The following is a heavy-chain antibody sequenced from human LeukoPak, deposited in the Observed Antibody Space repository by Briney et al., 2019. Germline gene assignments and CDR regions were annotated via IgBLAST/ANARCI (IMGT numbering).Heavy chain of an antibody. D-gene: IGHD4-23*01. CDR3: ARMEMRRGNSPGHRFDY. Sequence: ASVKVSCKASGYTFTSYHMHWVRQAPGQGLEWMGRINPSGGSTSQAQKLQGRVTMTRDTSTSTAYMELSSLRSEDTAAYYCARMEMRRGNSPGHRFDYWGQGTLVTVSS. V-gene: IGHV1-46*01. CDR2: INPSGGST. J-gene: IGHJ4*02. CDR1: GYTFTSYH.